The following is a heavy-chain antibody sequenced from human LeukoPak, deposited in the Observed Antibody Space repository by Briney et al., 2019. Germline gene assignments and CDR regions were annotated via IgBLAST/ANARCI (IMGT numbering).Heavy chain of an antibody. J-gene: IGHJ1*01. CDR3: TRGYCSGGSCFTEASFQH. D-gene: IGHD2-15*01. V-gene: IGHV3-74*01. CDR2: ISSDGSTT. Sequence: QPGRSLRLSCAASGFTFSSYWMHWVRQAPGKGLVWVSRISSDGSTTNYADSVKGRFTISRDNAKNTLHLQMNSLRAEDTAVYYCTRGYCSGGSCFTEASFQHWGQGTLVTVSS. CDR1: GFTFSSYW.